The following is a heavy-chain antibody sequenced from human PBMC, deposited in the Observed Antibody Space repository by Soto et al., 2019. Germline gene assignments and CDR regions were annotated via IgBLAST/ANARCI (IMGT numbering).Heavy chain of an antibody. CDR2: IYYSGST. Sequence: SETLSLTCTVSGGSISSGGYYWSWIRQHPGKGLEWIGYIYYSGSTYYNPSLKSRVTISVDTSKNQFSLKLSSVTAADTAVYYCAREHNEGYFDYWGQGTLVTVSS. V-gene: IGHV4-31*03. J-gene: IGHJ4*02. CDR1: GGSISSGGYY. CDR3: AREHNEGYFDY.